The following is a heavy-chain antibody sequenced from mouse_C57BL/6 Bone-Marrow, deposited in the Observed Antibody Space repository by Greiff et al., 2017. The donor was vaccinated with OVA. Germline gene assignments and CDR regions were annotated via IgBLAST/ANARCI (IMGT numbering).Heavy chain of an antibody. D-gene: IGHD1-1*01. Sequence: VQLQESGAELVRPGTSVKVSCKASGYAFTNYLIEWVKQRPGQGLEWIGVINPGSGGTNYNEKFKGKATLTADKSSSTAYMQLSSLTSEDSAVYFCARPYYYYGLYYFDYWGQGTTLTVSS. CDR3: ARPYYYYGLYYFDY. CDR1: GYAFTNYL. CDR2: INPGSGGT. J-gene: IGHJ2*01. V-gene: IGHV1-54*01.